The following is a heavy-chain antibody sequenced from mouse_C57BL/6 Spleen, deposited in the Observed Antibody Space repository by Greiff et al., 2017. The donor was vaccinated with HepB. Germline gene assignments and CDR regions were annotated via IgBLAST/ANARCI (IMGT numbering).Heavy chain of an antibody. CDR3: AREGTYYYGSSHFDY. CDR2: IFPGSGST. D-gene: IGHD1-1*01. V-gene: IGHV1-55*01. Sequence: VQLQQPGAELVKPGASVKMSCKASGYTFTSYWVNWVKQRPGQGLEWIGDIFPGSGSTNYNEKFKSKATLTVDTSSSTAYMQLSSLTSEDSAVYYCAREGTYYYGSSHFDYWGQGTTLTVSS. J-gene: IGHJ2*01. CDR1: GYTFTSYW.